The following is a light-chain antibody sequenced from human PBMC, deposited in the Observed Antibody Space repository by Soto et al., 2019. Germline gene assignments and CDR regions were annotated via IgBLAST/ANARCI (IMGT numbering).Light chain of an antibody. Sequence: DIQVTQSPSTLSSSVSERFSITCRASQNIDTWLAWYQQKPGKAPKLLIYKASSLESGVPSRFSGSGSGTEFSLTISSLQPDDFATYYCQQYNSYWTFGQGTKVDIK. CDR1: QNIDTW. CDR2: KAS. V-gene: IGKV1-5*03. CDR3: QQYNSYWT. J-gene: IGKJ1*01.